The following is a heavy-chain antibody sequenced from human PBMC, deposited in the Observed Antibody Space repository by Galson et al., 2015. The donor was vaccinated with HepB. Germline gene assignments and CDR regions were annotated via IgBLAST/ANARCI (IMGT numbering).Heavy chain of an antibody. CDR1: GFTFDDYA. D-gene: IGHD3-3*01. V-gene: IGHV3-9*01. CDR3: AKDFLVVLRFLEWLFMDLIPYYYYYMDV. CDR2: ISWNSGSI. Sequence: SLRLSCAASGFTFDDYAMHWVRQAPGKGLEWVSGISWNSGSIGYADSVKGRFTISRDNAKNSLYLQMNSLRAGDTALYYCAKDFLVVLRFLEWLFMDLIPYYYYYMDVWGKGTTVTVSS. J-gene: IGHJ6*03.